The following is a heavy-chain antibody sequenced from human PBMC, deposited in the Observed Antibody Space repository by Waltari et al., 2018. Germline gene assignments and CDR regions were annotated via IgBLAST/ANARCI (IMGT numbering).Heavy chain of an antibody. J-gene: IGHJ6*03. V-gene: IGHV4-38-2*01. Sequence: QVQLQESGPGLVKPSETLSLTCAVSGYSISRGYYWGWIRPPPGKGLEWIGSIYHSGSTYYNPSLKSRVTISVDTSKNQFSLKLSSVTAADTAVYYCASDDILTGSNYYMDVWGKGTTVTVSS. D-gene: IGHD3-9*01. CDR1: GYSISRGYY. CDR3: ASDDILTGSNYYMDV. CDR2: IYHSGST.